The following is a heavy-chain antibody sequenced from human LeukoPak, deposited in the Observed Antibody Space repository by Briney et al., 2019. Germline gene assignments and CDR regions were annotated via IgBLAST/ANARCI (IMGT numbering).Heavy chain of an antibody. Sequence: PGGSLRLSCAASGFAFSSYSMNWVRQAPGKGLEWVSSISSGSSYIYYADSVKGRFTISRDNAKNSLYLQMNSLRAEDTAVYYCARDSGDYYDSSGYPFDYWGQGTLVTVSS. CDR3: ARDSGDYYDSSGYPFDY. CDR1: GFAFSSYS. CDR2: ISSGSSYI. V-gene: IGHV3-21*01. D-gene: IGHD3-22*01. J-gene: IGHJ4*02.